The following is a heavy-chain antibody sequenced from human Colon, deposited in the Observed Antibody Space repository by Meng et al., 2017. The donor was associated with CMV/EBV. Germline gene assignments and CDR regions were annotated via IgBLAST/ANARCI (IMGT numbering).Heavy chain of an antibody. CDR2: INHSGTT. D-gene: IGHD6-6*01. CDR1: GGLFTNYY. J-gene: IGHJ4*02. Sequence: WGSGVLMPSAPLSLTCDLYGGLFTNYYWSWIRQPPGKGLEWIAEINHSGTTYYNPSLKSRVTLSLASSTNQFSLKLSSVTAADAAIYYCARGWVRDRSSLHFDYWGQGTLVTVSS. V-gene: IGHV4-34*01. CDR3: ARGWVRDRSSLHFDY.